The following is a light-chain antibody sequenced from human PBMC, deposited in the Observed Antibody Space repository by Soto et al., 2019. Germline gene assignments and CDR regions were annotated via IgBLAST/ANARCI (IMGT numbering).Light chain of an antibody. CDR2: DAS. Sequence: DIVLTHSPATLSLSPGERATLSCRASQSVSSYLAWYQQKPGQAPRLLIYDASNRATGIPARFSGSGSGTDFTLTISILEPEDFAVYYCQQRSNWPRTFGQGTKVDIK. CDR1: QSVSSY. J-gene: IGKJ1*01. CDR3: QQRSNWPRT. V-gene: IGKV3-11*01.